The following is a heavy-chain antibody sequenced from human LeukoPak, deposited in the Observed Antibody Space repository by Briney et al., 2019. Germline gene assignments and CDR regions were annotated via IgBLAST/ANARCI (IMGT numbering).Heavy chain of an antibody. Sequence: VASVKVSCKAPGYTFTSYDINWVRQATGQGLEWMGWMNPNSGSTGYAQKFQGRVTITRNTSISTAYMELSGLRSEDTAVYYCARGRSTGYPYYFEYWGQGTLVTVSS. D-gene: IGHD5-12*01. CDR1: GYTFTSYD. V-gene: IGHV1-8*03. J-gene: IGHJ4*02. CDR2: MNPNSGST. CDR3: ARGRSTGYPYYFEY.